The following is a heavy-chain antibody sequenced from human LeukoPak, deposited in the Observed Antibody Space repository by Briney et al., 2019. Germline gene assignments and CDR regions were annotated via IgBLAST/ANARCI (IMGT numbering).Heavy chain of an antibody. CDR3: AKVGGSGGAFDI. CDR2: IRNDGSNK. CDR1: GFTFSSYG. Sequence: PGGSLRLSCAASGFTFSSYGIHWVRQAPGKGLEWVAFIRNDGSNKYYADSVKGRFTISRDNSKNTLFLQVNSLRAEDTAVYYCAKVGGSGGAFDIWGQGTMVTVSS. D-gene: IGHD6-25*01. J-gene: IGHJ3*02. V-gene: IGHV3-30*02.